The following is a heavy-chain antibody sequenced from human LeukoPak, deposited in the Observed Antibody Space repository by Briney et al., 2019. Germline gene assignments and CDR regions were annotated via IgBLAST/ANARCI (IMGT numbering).Heavy chain of an antibody. CDR1: GFTFSSYA. CDR3: ARFSTDDYGDYDFDY. V-gene: IGHV3-30-3*01. CDR2: ISYDGSNK. J-gene: IGHJ4*02. Sequence: GGSLRLSCAASGFTFSSYAMHWVRQAPGKGLEWVAVISYDGSNKYYADSVKGRFTISRDNSKNTLYLQMNSLRAEDTAVYYCARFSTDDYGDYDFDYWGQGTLVTVSS. D-gene: IGHD4-17*01.